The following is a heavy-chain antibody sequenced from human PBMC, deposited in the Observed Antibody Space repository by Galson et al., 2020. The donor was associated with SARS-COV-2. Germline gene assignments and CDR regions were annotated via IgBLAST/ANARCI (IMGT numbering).Heavy chain of an antibody. CDR2: ISSSGSTI. J-gene: IGHJ2*01. Sequence: NSGGSLRLSCAASGFTFSDYYMSWIRQAPGKGLEWVSYISSSGSTIYYADSVKGRFTISRDNAKNSLYLQMNSLRAEDTAVYYCARDSTAMVFSALDLDLWGSGTLVTVSS. V-gene: IGHV3-11*01. D-gene: IGHD5-18*01. CDR3: ARDSTAMVFSALDLDL. CDR1: GFTFSDYY.